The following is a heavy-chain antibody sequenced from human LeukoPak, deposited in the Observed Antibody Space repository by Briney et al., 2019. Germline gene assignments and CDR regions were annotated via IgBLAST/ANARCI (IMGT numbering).Heavy chain of an antibody. CDR3: ARGQQRIDY. D-gene: IGHD6-13*01. CDR1: GFTFSSYS. V-gene: IGHV3-21*01. Sequence: GGALRLSCAASGFTFSSYSMNWVRQAPGKGLEGVSSISSSSSYIYYADSVKGRFTISRDKAKNSLYLQMNSLRAEDTAVYYCARGQQRIDYWGQGTLVTVSS. J-gene: IGHJ4*02. CDR2: ISSSSSYI.